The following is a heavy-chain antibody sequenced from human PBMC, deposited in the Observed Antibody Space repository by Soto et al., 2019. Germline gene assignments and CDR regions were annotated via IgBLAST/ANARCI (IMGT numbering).Heavy chain of an antibody. CDR1: GKSISSSSYY. J-gene: IGHJ4*02. CDR2: IYYSGRT. V-gene: IGHV4-39*01. D-gene: IGHD2-21*01. CDR3: ARQRATVVSQAYFDH. Sequence: PSQTLSLTCIPSGKSISSSSYYWGWFRQPTGTGSARIGSIYYSGRTSYNPSFKSRVTISIDTSKTQFSLKLNSVTATDTPVYYCARQRATVVSQAYFDHRGQGALGTVAS.